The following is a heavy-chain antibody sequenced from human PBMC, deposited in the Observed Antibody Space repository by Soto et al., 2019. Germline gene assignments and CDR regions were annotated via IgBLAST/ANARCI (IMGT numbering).Heavy chain of an antibody. J-gene: IGHJ6*02. D-gene: IGHD3-3*01. V-gene: IGHV1-2*02. CDR3: ARVSHYYDFWSGYYLEAVPRYYYYGMDV. CDR1: GYTFTGYY. Sequence: GASVKVSCKASGYTFTGYYMHWVRQAPGQGLEWMGWINPNSGGTNYAQKFQGRVTMTRDTSISTAYMELSRLRSDDTAVYYCARVSHYYDFWSGYYLEAVPRYYYYGMDVWGQGTTVTVSS. CDR2: INPNSGGT.